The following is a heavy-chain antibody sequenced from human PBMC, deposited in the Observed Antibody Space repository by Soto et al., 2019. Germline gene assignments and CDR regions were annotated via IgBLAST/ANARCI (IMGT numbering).Heavy chain of an antibody. V-gene: IGHV3-30*18. Sequence: GGSLRLSCAASGFTFSSYGMHWVRQAPGKGLEWVAVISYDGSNKYYADSVKGRFTISRDNSKNTLYLQMNSLRAEDTAVYYCAKGPGYCSGGSCYRNYGMDVWGQGTTVTVSS. J-gene: IGHJ6*02. CDR1: GFTFSSYG. CDR2: ISYDGSNK. D-gene: IGHD2-15*01. CDR3: AKGPGYCSGGSCYRNYGMDV.